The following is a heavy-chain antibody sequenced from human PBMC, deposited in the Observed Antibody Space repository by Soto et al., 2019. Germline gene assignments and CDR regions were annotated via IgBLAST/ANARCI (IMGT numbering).Heavy chain of an antibody. Sequence: QVQLQESGPGLVKPSETLSLTCTVSGGTISSWYWSWIRQPPGKGLEWIGYIYYSGSTNCNPSLKSRVPLSVDTSTHQFSLKLSSVTAADTAVYYCARRYGSAIDYWGQGTLVTVSS. CDR1: GGTISSWY. CDR2: IYYSGST. CDR3: ARRYGSAIDY. J-gene: IGHJ4*02. V-gene: IGHV4-59*08. D-gene: IGHD1-26*01.